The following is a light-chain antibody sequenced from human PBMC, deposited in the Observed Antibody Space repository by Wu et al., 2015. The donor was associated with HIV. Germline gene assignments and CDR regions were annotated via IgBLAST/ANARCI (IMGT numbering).Light chain of an antibody. CDR1: QRVGSTY. CDR3: HQYGSSPRT. Sequence: EIVLTQSPGTLSLSPGERATLSCRASQRVGSTYLAWYQQKPGQAPRLLIYAVSSRATGIPDRFSGSGSGTDFSLTISRLEPEDFAVYYCHQYGSSPRTFGQGTKVEIK. V-gene: IGKV3-20*01. J-gene: IGKJ1*01. CDR2: AVS.